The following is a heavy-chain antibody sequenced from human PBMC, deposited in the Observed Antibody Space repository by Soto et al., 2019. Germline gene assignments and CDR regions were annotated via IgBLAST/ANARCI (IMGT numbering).Heavy chain of an antibody. V-gene: IGHV1-2*02. J-gene: IGHJ6*02. CDR3: AREPTYYDFWSGYFPDYYYGMDV. CDR2: INPNSGGT. Sequence: GASVKVSCKASGYIFTGYYMHWVRQAPGQGLEWMGWINPNSGGTNYAQKFQGRVTMTRDTSISTAYMELSRLRSDDTAVYYCAREPTYYDFWSGYFPDYYYGMDVWGQGTTVTVSS. D-gene: IGHD3-3*01. CDR1: GYIFTGYY.